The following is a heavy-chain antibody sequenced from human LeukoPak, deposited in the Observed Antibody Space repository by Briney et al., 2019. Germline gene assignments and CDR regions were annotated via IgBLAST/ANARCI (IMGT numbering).Heavy chain of an antibody. J-gene: IGHJ4*02. CDR1: GYSISSGYY. CDR3: ARRDRIRYYYGSGSYHFDY. Sequence: PSETLSLTCTVSGYSISSGYYWGWIRQPPGKGLEWIGSIYHSGSTNYNPSLKSRVTLSVDTSKNQFSLKLSSVTAADTAVYYCARRDRIRYYYGSGSYHFDYWGQGTLVTVSS. V-gene: IGHV4-38-2*02. D-gene: IGHD3-10*01. CDR2: IYHSGST.